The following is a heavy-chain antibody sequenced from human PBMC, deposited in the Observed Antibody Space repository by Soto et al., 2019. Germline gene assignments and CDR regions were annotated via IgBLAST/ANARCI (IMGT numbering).Heavy chain of an antibody. CDR3: ARDHGVAAAGDYYYYGMDV. V-gene: IGHV4-31*03. D-gene: IGHD6-13*01. J-gene: IGHJ6*02. CDR2: IYYSGST. CDR1: GGSISSGGYY. Sequence: QVQLQESGPGLVKPSQTLSLTCTVSGGSISSGGYYWSWIRQHPGKGLEWIGYIYYSGSTYYNPSLKSRVTISVDTSKNQFSLKLSSVTAADTAVYYCARDHGVAAAGDYYYYGMDVWGQGTTVTVSS.